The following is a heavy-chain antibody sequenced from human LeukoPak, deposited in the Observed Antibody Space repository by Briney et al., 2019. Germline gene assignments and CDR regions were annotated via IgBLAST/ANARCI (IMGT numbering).Heavy chain of an antibody. CDR1: GFTFSSYA. CDR2: ISGSGGSA. CDR3: ASLGVVVPAAIVY. J-gene: IGHJ4*02. Sequence: GGSLRLSCAASGFTFSSYAMSWVRQAPGKGLEWVSAISGSGGSAYYADSVKGRFTISRDNSKHTLYLQMNSLRAEDTAVYYCASLGVVVPAAIVYWGQGTLVTVS. D-gene: IGHD2-2*01. V-gene: IGHV3-23*01.